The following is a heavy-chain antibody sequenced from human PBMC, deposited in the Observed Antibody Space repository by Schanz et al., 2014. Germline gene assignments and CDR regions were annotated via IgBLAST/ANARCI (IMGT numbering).Heavy chain of an antibody. CDR3: ARGYSNSWSPMAY. J-gene: IGHJ4*02. CDR2: ISSSGGHI. CDR1: GFTVSAYS. D-gene: IGHD6-13*01. V-gene: IGHV3-21*02. Sequence: EVQVVESGGGLVRPGGSLRLSCSGFTVSAYSANWVRQAPGKGLEWVSSISSSGGHIYYADSMKGRFTITRDIAKNSLSLQMNSLRAEDTAVYYCARGYSNSWSPMAYWGQGTLVAVSS.